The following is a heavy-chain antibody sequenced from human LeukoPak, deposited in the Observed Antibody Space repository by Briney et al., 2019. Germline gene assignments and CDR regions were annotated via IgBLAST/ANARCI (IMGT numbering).Heavy chain of an antibody. V-gene: IGHV3-30*02. Sequence: PGGSLRLSCAASGFTFSSYGMHWVRQAPGKGLEWVAFIRYDGSNTYYADSVQGRFTISRDNSKNTLYLQMNSLRAEDTAVYYCAKDLHHWAAMFGVAAGDWFDPWGQGTLVTVSS. CDR3: AKDLHHWAAMFGVAAGDWFDP. CDR2: IRYDGSNT. D-gene: IGHD3-3*01. CDR1: GFTFSSYG. J-gene: IGHJ5*02.